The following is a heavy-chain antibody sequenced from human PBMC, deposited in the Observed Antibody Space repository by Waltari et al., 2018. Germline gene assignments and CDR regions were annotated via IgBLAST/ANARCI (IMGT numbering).Heavy chain of an antibody. V-gene: IGHV3-73*01. J-gene: IGHJ4*02. CDR3: TSGYCSGGSCYGY. Sequence: EVQLVESGGGLVQPGGSLKLSCAASGFTFRGSAMHWVRQASGKGLEWVGRISNKANSDATAYAASVKGRFTISRDDSKNTAYLQMNSLKTEDTAVYYCTSGYCSGGSCYGYWGQGTLVTVSS. D-gene: IGHD2-15*01. CDR1: GFTFRGSA. CDR2: ISNKANSDAT.